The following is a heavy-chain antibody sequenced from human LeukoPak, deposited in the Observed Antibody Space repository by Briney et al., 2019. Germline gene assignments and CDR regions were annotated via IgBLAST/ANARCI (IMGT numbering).Heavy chain of an antibody. D-gene: IGHD6-25*01. CDR2: INSDGSST. J-gene: IGHJ5*02. Sequence: PGGSLRLSCAASGFSFDDYAMHWVRQAPGKGLVWVSRINSDGSSTSYADSVKGRFTISRDNAKNTLYLQMNSLRAEDTAVYYCARSSVTHGLKWFDPWGQGTLVTVSS. CDR1: GFSFDDYA. CDR3: ARSSVTHGLKWFDP. V-gene: IGHV3-74*01.